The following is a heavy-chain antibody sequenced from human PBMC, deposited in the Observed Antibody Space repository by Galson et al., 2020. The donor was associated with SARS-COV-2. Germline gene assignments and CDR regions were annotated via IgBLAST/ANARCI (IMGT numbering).Heavy chain of an antibody. V-gene: IGHV3-23*01. Sequence: GESLKISCAASGFTFSSYAMSWVRQAPGKGLEWVSAISGSGGSTYYADSVKGRFTISRDNSKNTLYLQMNSLRAEDTAVYYCAKDPHYYYDSSSFDYWGQGTLVTVSS. D-gene: IGHD3-22*01. CDR1: GFTFSSYA. CDR3: AKDPHYYYDSSSFDY. J-gene: IGHJ4*02. CDR2: ISGSGGST.